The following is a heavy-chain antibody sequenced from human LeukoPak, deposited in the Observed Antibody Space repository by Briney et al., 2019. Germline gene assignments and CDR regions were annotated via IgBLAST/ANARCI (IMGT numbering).Heavy chain of an antibody. CDR3: ARDPSVGAFDI. Sequence: GGSLRLSCAASGFTFSSYAMSWVRQAPGKGLEWVSAISGSGGSTYYADSVKGRFTISRDNAKNSLYLQMNSLRAEDTAVYYCARDPSVGAFDIWGQGTMVTVSS. CDR2: ISGSGGST. J-gene: IGHJ3*02. D-gene: IGHD4-23*01. CDR1: GFTFSSYA. V-gene: IGHV3-23*01.